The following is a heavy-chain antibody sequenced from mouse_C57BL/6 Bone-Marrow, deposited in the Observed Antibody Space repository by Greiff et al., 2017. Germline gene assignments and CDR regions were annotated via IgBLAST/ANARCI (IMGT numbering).Heavy chain of an antibody. CDR1: GYSITSGYY. Sequence: ESGPGLVKPSQSLSLTCSVTGYSITSGYYWNWIRQFPGNKLEWMGYISYDGSNNYNPSLKNRISITRDTSKNQFFLKLNSVTTEDTATYYCARDREGTYGNYDWFAYWGQGTLVTVSA. D-gene: IGHD2-10*02. J-gene: IGHJ3*01. CDR2: ISYDGSN. CDR3: ARDREGTYGNYDWFAY. V-gene: IGHV3-6*01.